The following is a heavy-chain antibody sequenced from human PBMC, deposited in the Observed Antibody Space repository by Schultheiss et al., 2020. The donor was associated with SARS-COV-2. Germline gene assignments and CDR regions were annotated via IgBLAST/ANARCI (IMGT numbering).Heavy chain of an antibody. CDR2: ISGSGDRT. V-gene: IGHV3-23*01. Sequence: GGSLRLSCAASGFPVSGHEMSWVRQAPGKGLEWVSSISGSGDRTNYADSVKGRFIITRDNSKNTLYLQMTSLRVEDTAMYYCVRDGPAASYGMDVWGQGTTVTVSS. J-gene: IGHJ6*02. D-gene: IGHD2-2*01. CDR1: GFPVSGHE. CDR3: VRDGPAASYGMDV.